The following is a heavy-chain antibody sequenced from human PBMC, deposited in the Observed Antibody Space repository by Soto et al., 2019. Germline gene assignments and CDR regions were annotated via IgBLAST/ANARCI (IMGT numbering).Heavy chain of an antibody. CDR1: GFTFGDYW. D-gene: IGHD2-15*01. CDR2: MTGDGRTT. V-gene: IGHV3-74*03. CDR3: VRGGGGGQFDL. Sequence: PGGSLRLSCAASGFTFGDYWMHWVRQPPGKGPEWVSRMTGDGRTTQYADSVKGRFTASRDNAKSTLYLQMNSLRAEDTAIYYCVRGGGGGQFDLWGQGTVVTVS. J-gene: IGHJ5*02.